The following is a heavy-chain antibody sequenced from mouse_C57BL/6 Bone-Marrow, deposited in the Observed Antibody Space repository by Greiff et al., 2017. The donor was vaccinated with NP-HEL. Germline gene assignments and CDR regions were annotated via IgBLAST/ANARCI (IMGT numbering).Heavy chain of an antibody. Sequence: EVKLVESGGGLVQPKGSLKLSCAASGFSFNTYAMNWVRQAPGKGLEWVARIRSKSNNYATYYADSVKDRFTISRDDSESMLYLQMNNLKTEDTAMYYCVSHEYGYAMDYWGQGTSVTVSS. D-gene: IGHD5-1*01. CDR3: VSHEYGYAMDY. CDR2: IRSKSNNYAT. J-gene: IGHJ4*01. CDR1: GFSFNTYA. V-gene: IGHV10-1*01.